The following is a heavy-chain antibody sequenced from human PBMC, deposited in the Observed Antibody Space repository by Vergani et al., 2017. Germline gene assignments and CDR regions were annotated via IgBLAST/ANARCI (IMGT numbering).Heavy chain of an antibody. Sequence: QVQLVESGGGVVQPGGSLRLSCAASGFTFSSYGMHWVRQAPGKGLEWVAFIRYDGSNKYYADSVKGRFTISRDSSKNTLYLQMNSLRAEDTAVYYCAKVMFEMATTNTQDDPYYYYYGMDVWGQGTTVTVSS. CDR3: AKVMFEMATTNTQDDPYYYYYGMDV. D-gene: IGHD5-24*01. J-gene: IGHJ6*02. CDR2: IRYDGSNK. CDR1: GFTFSSYG. V-gene: IGHV3-30*02.